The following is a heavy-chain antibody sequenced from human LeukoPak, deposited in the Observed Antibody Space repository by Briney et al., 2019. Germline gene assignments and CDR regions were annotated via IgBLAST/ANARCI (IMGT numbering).Heavy chain of an antibody. CDR3: AKAAVYYYYYMDV. D-gene: IGHD6-19*01. V-gene: IGHV3-30*02. CDR1: GVTFSSYG. J-gene: IGHJ6*03. Sequence: GGSLRLSCAASGVTFSSYGMHWVRQAPGKGLERVAFIRYDGSNKYYADSVKGRFTISRDNSKNTLYLQMNSLRAEDTAVYYCAKAAVYYYYYMDVWGKGTTVTVSS. CDR2: IRYDGSNK.